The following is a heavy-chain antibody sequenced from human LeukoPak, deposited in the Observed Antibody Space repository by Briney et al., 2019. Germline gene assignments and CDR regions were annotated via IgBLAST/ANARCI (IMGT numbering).Heavy chain of an antibody. V-gene: IGHV1-46*01. Sequence: ASVKVSCKASGYSFTSYYMHWVRQAPGQGLEWMGFINPSGSSAAYAQKFQGRLTMTRDMFTSTDYMELTSLTSDDTAVYYCARGSYDSSDFEYFHHWGQGTLVTVSS. D-gene: IGHD3-22*01. CDR1: GYSFTSYY. J-gene: IGHJ1*01. CDR3: ARGSYDSSDFEYFHH. CDR2: INPSGSSA.